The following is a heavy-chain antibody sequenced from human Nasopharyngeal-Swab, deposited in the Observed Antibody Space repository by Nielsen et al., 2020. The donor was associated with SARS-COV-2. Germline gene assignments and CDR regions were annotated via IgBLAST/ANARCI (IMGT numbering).Heavy chain of an antibody. CDR1: GGTFSSYA. CDR3: ARGGWKRYYYYMDV. Sequence: SVKVSCKASGGTFSSYAISWVRQAPGQGLEWMGGISPIFGTANYAQKFQGRVTITADESTSTAYMELSSLRSEDTAVYYCARGGWKRYYYYMDVWGKGTTVTVSS. D-gene: IGHD6-19*01. CDR2: ISPIFGTA. J-gene: IGHJ6*03. V-gene: IGHV1-69*13.